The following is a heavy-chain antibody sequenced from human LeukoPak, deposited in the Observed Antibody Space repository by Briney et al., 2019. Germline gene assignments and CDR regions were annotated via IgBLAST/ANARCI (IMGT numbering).Heavy chain of an antibody. J-gene: IGHJ4*02. CDR1: GFTFDDYA. V-gene: IGHV3-9*01. Sequence: GGSLRLSCAASGFTFDDYAMHWVRQAPGKGLERVSGISWNSGSIGDADSVKGRFTISRDNAKNSLYLQMNSLRAEDTSLYYCAKVVSSGWVIYFDYWGQGTLVTVSS. CDR3: AKVVSSGWVIYFDY. CDR2: ISWNSGSI. D-gene: IGHD6-19*01.